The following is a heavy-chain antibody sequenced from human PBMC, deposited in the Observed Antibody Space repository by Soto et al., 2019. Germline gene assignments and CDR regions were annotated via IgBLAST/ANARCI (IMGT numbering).Heavy chain of an antibody. V-gene: IGHV1-18*01. CDR1: GYTFTNYR. CDR3: ARGGRFAVADTDY. Sequence: QVQLVQSGVEVKKPGASVEVSCKASGYTFTNYRITWVRQAPGQGLEWLGWISDYNGNTNYAQKFQGRVTMTTDTSTSTAYMDLRSLRYDDTAVYYCARGGRFAVADTDYWGQGTLLTVSS. D-gene: IGHD3-3*01. CDR2: ISDYNGNT. J-gene: IGHJ4*02.